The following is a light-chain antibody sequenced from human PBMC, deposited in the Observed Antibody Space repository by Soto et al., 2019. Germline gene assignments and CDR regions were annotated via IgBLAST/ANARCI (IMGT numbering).Light chain of an antibody. J-gene: IGKJ1*01. Sequence: EIVLTQSPGTLSLSPGERATLSCRASQSVSSSYLAWYQQKPGQAPRLLIYGASTRATGIPARFSGSGSGTEFTLTINSLQSEDVAVYYCQQYNNWPRTFGQGTKVDIK. CDR3: QQYNNWPRT. V-gene: IGKV3-15*01. CDR2: GAS. CDR1: QSVSSSY.